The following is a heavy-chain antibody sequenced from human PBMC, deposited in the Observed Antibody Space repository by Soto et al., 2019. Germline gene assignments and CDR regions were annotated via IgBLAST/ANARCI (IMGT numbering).Heavy chain of an antibody. J-gene: IGHJ6*02. V-gene: IGHV3-30-3*01. CDR2: ISYDGSNK. CDR1: GFTFSSYA. Sequence: QVQLVESGGGVVQPGRSLRLSCAASGFTFSSYAMHWVRQAPGKGLEWVAVISYDGSNKYYADSVKGRFTISRDNSKNTLYLQMNSLRAEDTAVYYCASTPGGIPSTYYGMDVWGQGTTVTVSS. D-gene: IGHD3-16*01. CDR3: ASTPGGIPSTYYGMDV.